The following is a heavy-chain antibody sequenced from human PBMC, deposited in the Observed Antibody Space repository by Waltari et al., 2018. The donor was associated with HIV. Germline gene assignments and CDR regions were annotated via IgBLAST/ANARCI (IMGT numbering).Heavy chain of an antibody. CDR1: GGSISSSSYH. CDR2: IYYSGST. Sequence: QLQLQESGPGLVKPSETLSLTCTVSGGSISSSSYHWGWTCQPPGKGLEWIGSIYYSGSTYYTPSLKSRVTISVDTSKNQFSLKLSSVTAADTAVYYCARQGGYDILTGYYTYFDYWGQGTLVTVSS. CDR3: ARQGGYDILTGYYTYFDY. D-gene: IGHD3-9*01. V-gene: IGHV4-39*01. J-gene: IGHJ4*02.